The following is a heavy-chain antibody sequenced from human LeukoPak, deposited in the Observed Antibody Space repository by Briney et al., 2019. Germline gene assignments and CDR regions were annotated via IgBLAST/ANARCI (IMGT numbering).Heavy chain of an antibody. J-gene: IGHJ4*02. CDR2: IYTSGST. D-gene: IGHD1-26*01. Sequence: SQTLSLTCTVSGDSISSGSYYRSWIRQPAGKGLEWIGRIYTSGSTNYNPSLKSRVTISVDTSKSQFSLKLSSVTAADTAVYYCARERRHYSGSYADLHLYFDSWGQGTLVTVSS. V-gene: IGHV4-61*02. CDR3: ARERRHYSGSYADLHLYFDS. CDR1: GDSISSGSYY.